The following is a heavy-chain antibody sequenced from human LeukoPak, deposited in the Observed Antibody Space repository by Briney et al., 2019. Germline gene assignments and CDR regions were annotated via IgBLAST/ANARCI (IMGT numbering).Heavy chain of an antibody. Sequence: GGSLRLSXAASGFTFSSYSMNWVRQAPGKGLEWVSSIGSSSSIYYADSVKGRFTISRDNPKNSLYLQLNSLRAEDTAVYYCARETMEAFDIWGQGTMITVSS. CDR3: ARETMEAFDI. CDR1: GFTFSSYS. J-gene: IGHJ3*02. CDR2: IGSSSSI. V-gene: IGHV3-21*01. D-gene: IGHD3-10*01.